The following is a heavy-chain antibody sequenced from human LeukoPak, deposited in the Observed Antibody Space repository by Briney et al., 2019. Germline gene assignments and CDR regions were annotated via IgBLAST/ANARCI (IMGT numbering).Heavy chain of an antibody. V-gene: IGHV3-11*01. CDR2: ISSSGSTI. D-gene: IGHD6-13*01. CDR1: GFTFSDYY. Sequence: GGSLRLSCAASGFTFSDYYMTWIRQAPGKGLEWVSYISSSGSTIYYADSVKGRFTISRDNAKNTLYLQMNSLRAEDTAVYYCAKDVAAAFDYWGQGTLVTVSS. J-gene: IGHJ4*02. CDR3: AKDVAAAFDY.